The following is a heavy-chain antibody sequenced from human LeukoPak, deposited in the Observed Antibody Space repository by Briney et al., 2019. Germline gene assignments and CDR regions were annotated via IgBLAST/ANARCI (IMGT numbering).Heavy chain of an antibody. CDR3: ARPYGSGSYFWFDP. Sequence: ASVKVSCKASGYTFTSYGISWARQAPGQGLEWMGIINPSGGSTSYAQKFQGRVTMTRDTSTSTVYMELSSLRSEDTAVYYCARPYGSGSYFWFDPWGQGTLVTVSS. D-gene: IGHD3-10*01. CDR2: INPSGGST. V-gene: IGHV1-46*01. CDR1: GYTFTSYG. J-gene: IGHJ5*02.